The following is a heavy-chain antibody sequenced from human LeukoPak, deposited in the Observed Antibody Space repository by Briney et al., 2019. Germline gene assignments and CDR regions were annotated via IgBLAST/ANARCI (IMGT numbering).Heavy chain of an antibody. J-gene: IGHJ4*02. CDR1: GFTFSSYS. Sequence: GGSLRLSCAASGFTFSSYSMNWVRQAPGKGLEWVSSISSSSSYIYYADSVKGRFTISGDNAENSLYLQMNSLRAEDTAVYYCAARSSSWYTRYFLSEYWGQGTLVTVSS. CDR3: AARSSSWYTRYFLSEY. V-gene: IGHV3-21*01. CDR2: ISSSSSYI. D-gene: IGHD6-13*01.